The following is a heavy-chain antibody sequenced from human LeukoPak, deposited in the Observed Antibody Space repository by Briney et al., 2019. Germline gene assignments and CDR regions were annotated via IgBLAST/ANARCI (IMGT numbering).Heavy chain of an antibody. V-gene: IGHV3-9*01. D-gene: IGHD1-26*01. CDR1: GFTFDDYA. J-gene: IGHJ4*02. Sequence: GRSLRLSCAASGFTFDDYAMHWVRQVPGKGLEWVSGISWNSANIGYAGSVKGRFTISRDNAKNSLYLQMNNLRVEDTALYYCAKDQAGTYDDWGQGTLVTVSS. CDR3: AKDQAGTYDD. CDR2: ISWNSANI.